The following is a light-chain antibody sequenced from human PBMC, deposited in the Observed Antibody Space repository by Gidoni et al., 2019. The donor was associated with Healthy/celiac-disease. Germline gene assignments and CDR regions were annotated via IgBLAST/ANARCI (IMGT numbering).Light chain of an antibody. CDR1: SSNIGAGYA. V-gene: IGLV1-40*01. CDR3: QSYDSSLSGGV. Sequence: QSVLTQPPAVAGAPGQRITISCTGSSSNIGAGYAVHWYQQLPGTAPKLLIYGNSNRPSGVPDRFSGSKSGTSASLAITGLQAEDEADYYCQSYDSSLSGGVFGTGTKVTVL. J-gene: IGLJ1*01. CDR2: GNS.